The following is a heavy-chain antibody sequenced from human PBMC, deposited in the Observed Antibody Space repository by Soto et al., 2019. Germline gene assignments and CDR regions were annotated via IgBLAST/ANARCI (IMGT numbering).Heavy chain of an antibody. V-gene: IGHV3-23*01. D-gene: IGHD3-22*01. J-gene: IGHJ4*02. CDR1: GFTFSSYA. CDR2: ISGSGGST. Sequence: GGSLRLSCAASGFTFSSYAMSWVRQAPGEGLEWVSAISGSGGSTYYADSVKGRFTISRDNSKNTLYLQMNSLRAEDTAVYYCAKKKVDSSGALDYWGQGTLVTVSS. CDR3: AKKKVDSSGALDY.